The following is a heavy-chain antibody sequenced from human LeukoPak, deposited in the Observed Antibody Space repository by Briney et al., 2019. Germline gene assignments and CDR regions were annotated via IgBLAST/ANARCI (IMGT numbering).Heavy chain of an antibody. CDR1: GGSISSYY. Sequence: SETLSLTCTVSGGSISSYYWSWIRQPPGKGLEWIGYIYYSGSTNYNPSLKSRVTISVDTSKNQFSLKLSSVTAADTAVYYCARESQFWSGYYAYWGQGTLVTVSS. CDR2: IYYSGST. CDR3: ARESQFWSGYYAY. J-gene: IGHJ4*02. D-gene: IGHD3-3*01. V-gene: IGHV4-59*12.